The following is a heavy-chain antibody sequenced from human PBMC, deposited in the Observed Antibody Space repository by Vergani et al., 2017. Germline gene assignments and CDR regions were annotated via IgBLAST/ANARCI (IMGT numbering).Heavy chain of an antibody. CDR1: GGSISSGSYY. CDR3: AKANPRNSGYDYLYYYHAMDV. J-gene: IGHJ6*02. CDR2: ISGSGGST. D-gene: IGHD5-12*01. V-gene: IGHV3-23*01. Sequence: VQLQESGPGLVRPSQTLSLTCTVSGGSISSGSYYWSWFRQAPGKGLEWVSGISGSGGSTYYAGSVKGRFTISRDSSKNTLYLQMNSLSAGDTAVYYCAKANPRNSGYDYLYYYHAMDVWGQGTTVTVSS.